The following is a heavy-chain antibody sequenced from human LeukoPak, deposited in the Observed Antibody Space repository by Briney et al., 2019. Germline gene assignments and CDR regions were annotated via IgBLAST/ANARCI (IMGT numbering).Heavy chain of an antibody. CDR2: IRSSGETT. V-gene: IGHV3-23*01. CDR3: AKEVRESAWFYFDY. CDR1: GFTFKTYA. J-gene: IGHJ4*02. Sequence: GGSLRLSCAASGFTFKTYAMSWVRQASGKGLECVSSIRSSGETTYYAHSVKGRFTISRDNSRNTLYLQMDSLRVEDTAVYYCAKEVRESAWFYFDYWGQGTLATVS. D-gene: IGHD3-10*01.